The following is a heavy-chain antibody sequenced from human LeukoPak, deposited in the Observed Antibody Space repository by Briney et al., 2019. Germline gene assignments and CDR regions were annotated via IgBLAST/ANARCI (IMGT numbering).Heavy chain of an antibody. CDR1: GFTVSSNY. Sequence: PGGSLRLSCAASGFTVSSNYMSWVRQAPGKGLEWVSVIYSGGSTYYADSVKGRFTISRDNSKNTLYLQMNSLRAEDTAVYYCARAVQLWPHDAFDIWGQGTMVTVSS. D-gene: IGHD5-18*01. CDR3: ARAVQLWPHDAFDI. V-gene: IGHV3-53*01. CDR2: IYSGGST. J-gene: IGHJ3*02.